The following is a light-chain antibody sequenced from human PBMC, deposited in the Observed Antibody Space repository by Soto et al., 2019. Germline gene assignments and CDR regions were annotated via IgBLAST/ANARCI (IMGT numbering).Light chain of an antibody. J-gene: IGKJ1*01. CDR1: QSISSC. Sequence: DIQMTHSPSTLSASVRDRVTITRRASQSISSCLAWYQQKPGTAPKLLIYKASSLANGVPSRFSGSGSGTEFTLTISSLQPDDFATYYCQQYNSYPWTFGQGTKVDI. V-gene: IGKV1-5*03. CDR2: KAS. CDR3: QQYNSYPWT.